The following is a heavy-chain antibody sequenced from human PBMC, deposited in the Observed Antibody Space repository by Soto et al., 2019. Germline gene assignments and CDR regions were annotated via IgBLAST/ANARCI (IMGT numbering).Heavy chain of an antibody. V-gene: IGHV4-59*01. Sequence: PSETLSLTCTISGGSISVYYWSWIRQSPRQGLEWIGYVYDNGRPYYSPSLKSRVTISADTSKNQISLKLTSATAADTAVYYCVRDGTKTLRDWFDPWGQGTLVTVSS. CDR2: VYDNGRP. CDR3: VRDGTKTLRDWFDP. CDR1: GGSISVYY. D-gene: IGHD1-1*01. J-gene: IGHJ5*02.